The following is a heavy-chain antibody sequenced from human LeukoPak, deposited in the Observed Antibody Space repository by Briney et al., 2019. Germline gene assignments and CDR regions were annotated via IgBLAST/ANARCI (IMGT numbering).Heavy chain of an antibody. CDR3: ARDLRTTVTPWYFDY. CDR1: GFTFSSYS. Sequence: PGGSLRLSCAASGFTFSSYSMNWVRQAPGKGLEWVSYISSSSSTIYYADSVKGRFTISRDNAKNSLYLQMNSLRAEDTAVYYCARDLRTTVTPWYFDYWGQGTLVTVSS. D-gene: IGHD4-17*01. J-gene: IGHJ4*02. V-gene: IGHV3-48*04. CDR2: ISSSSSTI.